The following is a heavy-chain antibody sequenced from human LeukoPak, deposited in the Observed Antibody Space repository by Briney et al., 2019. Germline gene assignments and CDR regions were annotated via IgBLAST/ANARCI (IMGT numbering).Heavy chain of an antibody. D-gene: IGHD2/OR15-2a*01. CDR2: INRNSGGT. Sequence: EASVKVSCKASGYTFTGYYMHWVRQAPGQGLEWMGRINRNSGGTNYAQKFQGRVTMTRDTSISTAYMELSRLRSDDTAVYYCARGPVFLDYGDSWGQGTLVTVSS. CDR3: ARGPVFLDYGDS. V-gene: IGHV1-2*06. CDR1: GYTFTGYY. J-gene: IGHJ4*02.